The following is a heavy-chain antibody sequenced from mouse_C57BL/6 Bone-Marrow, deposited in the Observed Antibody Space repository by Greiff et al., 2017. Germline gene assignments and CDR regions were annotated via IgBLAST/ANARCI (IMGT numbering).Heavy chain of an antibody. CDR2: ISSGGSTI. J-gene: IGHJ4*01. CDR1: GFTFSDYG. V-gene: IGHV5-17*01. CDR3: ARPYYYAMDY. Sequence: VQLKESGGGLVKPGGSLKLSCAASGFTFSDYGMHWVRQAPEKGLEWVAYISSGGSTIYYADTVKGRFTISRDNAKNTLFLQMTSLRSEDTAMYYCARPYYYAMDYWGQGTSVTVSS.